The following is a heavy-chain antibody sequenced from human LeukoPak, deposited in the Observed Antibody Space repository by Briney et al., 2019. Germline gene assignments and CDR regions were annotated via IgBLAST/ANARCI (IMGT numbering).Heavy chain of an antibody. J-gene: IGHJ4*02. CDR3: AKDGPIYGDYGYFDY. V-gene: IGHV3-49*03. CDR1: GFTFGDYA. Sequence: GGSLRLSCTASGFTFGDYAMSWFRQAPGKGLDWVGFIRSKAYGGTTEYAASVKGRFTISRDDSKSIAYLQMNSLRAEDTAVYYCAKDGPIYGDYGYFDYWGQGTLVTVSS. CDR2: IRSKAYGGTT. D-gene: IGHD4-17*01.